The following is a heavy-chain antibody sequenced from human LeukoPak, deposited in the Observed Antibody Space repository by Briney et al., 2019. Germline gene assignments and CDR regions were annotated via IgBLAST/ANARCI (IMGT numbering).Heavy chain of an antibody. CDR1: GFTFSSYT. J-gene: IGHJ4*02. D-gene: IGHD6-13*01. CDR2: ITNSSSYT. V-gene: IGHV3-21*01. Sequence: GGSLRLSCAASGFTFSSYTMNWVRQAPGKGLEWVSSITNSSSYTYYADSVKGRFTISRDNAKNSLYLQMNSLRAEDTAVYYCARVWGQLVDFWGQGTLLTVSS. CDR3: ARVWGQLVDF.